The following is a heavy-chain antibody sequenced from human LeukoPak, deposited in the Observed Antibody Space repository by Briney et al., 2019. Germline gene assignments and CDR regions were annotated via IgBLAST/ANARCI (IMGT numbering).Heavy chain of an antibody. V-gene: IGHV3-7*01. Sequence: PGGSLRLSCVASGFTFSHYWMSWVRQAPGKGLEWVANIKEDGSDKYYVDSVKGRFTISRDNAKNSLFLQMNSLRAEDTAVYYCARGHGACEIRGQGTMVTVSS. CDR3: ARGHGACEI. J-gene: IGHJ3*02. CDR1: GFTFSHYW. CDR2: IKEDGSDK.